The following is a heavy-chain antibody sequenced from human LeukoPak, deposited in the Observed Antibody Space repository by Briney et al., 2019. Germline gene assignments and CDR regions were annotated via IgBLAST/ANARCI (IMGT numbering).Heavy chain of an antibody. J-gene: IGHJ3*02. CDR1: GFTFSTYW. Sequence: SGGSLRLSCEASGFTFSTYWMSWVRQAPGKGLEWVANIKQDGGERYYVDSMKGRFTISRDNAKNSLYLQMNSLRAEDTAVYYCASSLRRSMIVPFGAFDIWGQGTMVTVSS. CDR3: ASSLRRSMIVPFGAFDI. D-gene: IGHD3-22*01. CDR2: IKQDGGER. V-gene: IGHV3-7*03.